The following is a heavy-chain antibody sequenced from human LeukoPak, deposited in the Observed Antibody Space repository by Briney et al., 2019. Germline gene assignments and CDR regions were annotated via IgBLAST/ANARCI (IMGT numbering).Heavy chain of an antibody. Sequence: SETLSLTCAVYGGSFSGYYWSWIRQPPGKGLEWIGEINHSGSTNYNPSLKSRVTISVDTSKNQFSLKLSSVTAADTAMYYCARVNRDIVVVPAAIQINWFDPWGQGTLVTVSS. CDR1: GGSFSGYY. V-gene: IGHV4-34*01. CDR3: ARVNRDIVVVPAAIQINWFDP. D-gene: IGHD2-2*02. CDR2: INHSGST. J-gene: IGHJ5*02.